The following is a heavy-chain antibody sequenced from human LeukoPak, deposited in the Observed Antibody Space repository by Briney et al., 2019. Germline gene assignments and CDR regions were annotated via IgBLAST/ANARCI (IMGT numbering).Heavy chain of an antibody. J-gene: IGHJ4*02. CDR3: AKGSGYSYSPQISYYFDY. CDR1: GFTFSNAW. V-gene: IGHV3-15*01. CDR2: IKSKTDGGTT. D-gene: IGHD5-12*01. Sequence: GGSLRLSCAASGFTFSNAWMSWVRQAPGKGLEWVGRIKSKTDGGTTDYAAPVKGRFTISRDDSKNTLYLQMNSLRVEDTAVYYCAKGSGYSYSPQISYYFDYWGQGTLVTVSS.